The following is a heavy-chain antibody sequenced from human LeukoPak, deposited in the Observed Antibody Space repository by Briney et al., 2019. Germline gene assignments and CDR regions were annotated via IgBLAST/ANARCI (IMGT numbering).Heavy chain of an antibody. Sequence: GGSLRLSCAASGFTFNSYGIHWVRQAPGKGLEWVAIIWYDGSNKYYADSVKGRFTISRDNSKNTLNLQMNSLREEDTAVFHCVKPTYYETSTGSRGGFDYWGQGTLVTVSS. CDR3: VKPTYYETSTGSRGGFDY. D-gene: IGHD3-9*01. CDR1: GFTFNSYG. V-gene: IGHV3-30*02. J-gene: IGHJ4*02. CDR2: IWYDGSNK.